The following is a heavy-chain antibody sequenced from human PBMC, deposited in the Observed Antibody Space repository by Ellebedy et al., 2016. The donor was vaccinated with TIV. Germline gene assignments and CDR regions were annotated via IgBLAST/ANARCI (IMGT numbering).Heavy chain of an antibody. Sequence: GESLKISCAASGFTFSSYAMSWVRQAPGQGLEWVSALSGGGGSTYYADSVKGRFTISRDNSKNTLYLQMNSLRAEDTAVYYCACRSQTGYYYYYSMDVWGQGTTVTVSS. CDR3: ACRSQTGYYYYYSMDV. CDR2: LSGGGGST. J-gene: IGHJ6*02. CDR1: GFTFSSYA. D-gene: IGHD3-9*01. V-gene: IGHV3-23*01.